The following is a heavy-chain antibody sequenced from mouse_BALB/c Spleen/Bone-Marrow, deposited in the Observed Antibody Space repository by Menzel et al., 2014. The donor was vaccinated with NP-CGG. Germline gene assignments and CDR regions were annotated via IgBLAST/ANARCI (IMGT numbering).Heavy chain of an antibody. J-gene: IGHJ1*01. D-gene: IGHD2-14*01. V-gene: IGHV14-4*02. CDR2: IDPENGDT. Sequence: VQLKESGAELVRSGASVKLSCTASGFNIKDYYMHWVKQRPEQGLEWIGWIDPENGDTEYAPKFQGKATMTADTSPNTAYLQLSSLTSEDTAVYYCNRYDWYFDVWGAGTTVTVSS. CDR1: GFNIKDYY. CDR3: NRYDWYFDV.